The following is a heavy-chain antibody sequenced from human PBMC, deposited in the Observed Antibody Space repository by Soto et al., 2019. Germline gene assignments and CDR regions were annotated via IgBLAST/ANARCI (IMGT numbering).Heavy chain of an antibody. CDR1: GYTFSDYA. J-gene: IGHJ2*01. CDR2: ISASTRNT. V-gene: IGHV1-18*01. D-gene: IGHD2-15*01. Sequence: QVPLVQSGGEVKKPGASVKVSCQASGYTFSDYAISWVRQAPGQGLEWMGWISASTRNTDQAQNFQGRVIMTLDTSPNTAYMELRSLRSDDTAVYYCVRCYCSVGSCYACWHFDLWCRGTLVTVSS. CDR3: VRCYCSVGSCYACWHFDL.